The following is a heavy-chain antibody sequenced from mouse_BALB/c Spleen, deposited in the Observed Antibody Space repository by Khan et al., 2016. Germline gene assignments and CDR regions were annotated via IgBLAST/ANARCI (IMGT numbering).Heavy chain of an antibody. D-gene: IGHD1-1*02. Sequence: VQLVESGAELVRPGVSVKISCKGSGYTFTDYAMHWVKQSHAKSLEWIGVISTYYGDASYNQKFKGKATMTVDKSSSTAYMELARLTSEDSAIYYCARLYDVPYYAMDFWGQGTLVTVSA. CDR3: ARLYDVPYYAMDF. CDR2: ISTYYGDA. CDR1: GYTFTDYA. V-gene: IGHV1S137*01. J-gene: IGHJ3*01.